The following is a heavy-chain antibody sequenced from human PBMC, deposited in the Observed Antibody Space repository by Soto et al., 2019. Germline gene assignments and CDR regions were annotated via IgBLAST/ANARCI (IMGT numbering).Heavy chain of an antibody. CDR1: GCSISGINFY. CDR2: LSYTAGT. D-gene: IGHD6-19*01. J-gene: IGHJ4*02. CDR3: ARHEGLWLAYFDY. V-gene: IGHV4-39*01. Sequence: SETLFPNWTGSGCSISGINFYLGWIRQPPGKGLEWIGSLSYTAGTYYSPSLKSRVTISGDTSKNQFSLKLTSVTAADTAVYYCARHEGLWLAYFDYWGQGTLVTVSS.